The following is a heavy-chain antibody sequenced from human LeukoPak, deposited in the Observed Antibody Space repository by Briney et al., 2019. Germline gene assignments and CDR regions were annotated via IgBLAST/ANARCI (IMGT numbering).Heavy chain of an antibody. CDR2: IHYSGST. D-gene: IGHD4-23*01. J-gene: IGHJ4*02. V-gene: IGHV4-59*01. CDR1: GGFISSYY. Sequence: SETLPLTCTVSGGFISSYYWSWIRQPPGKGLEWIGYIHYSGSTNYNPSLKSRVTISIDTSKNQFSLKLSSVTAADTAVYFCARDTAYGGKDYWGQGTLVTVSS. CDR3: ARDTAYGGKDY.